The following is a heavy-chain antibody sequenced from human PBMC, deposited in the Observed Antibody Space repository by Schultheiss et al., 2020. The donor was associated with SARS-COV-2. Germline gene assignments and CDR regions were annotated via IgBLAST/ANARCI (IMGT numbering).Heavy chain of an antibody. CDR1: GFTFSDYY. CDR3: ARDHPYSSSWSTVYFDY. D-gene: IGHD6-13*01. CDR2: ISSSGSTI. Sequence: GESLKISCAASGFTFSDYYMSWIRQAPGKGLEWVSYISSSGSTIYYADSVKGRFTISRDNAKNSLYLQMNSLRAEDTAVYYCARDHPYSSSWSTVYFDYWGQGTLVTVSS. J-gene: IGHJ4*02. V-gene: IGHV3-11*01.